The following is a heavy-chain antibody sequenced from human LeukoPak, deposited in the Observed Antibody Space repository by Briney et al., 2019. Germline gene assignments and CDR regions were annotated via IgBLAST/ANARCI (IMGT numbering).Heavy chain of an antibody. J-gene: IGHJ4*02. CDR1: GGSISSGDYY. CDR3: ARSYYYDSSGVDY. Sequence: SETLSLTCTVSGGSISSGDYYWSWIRQPPGKGLEWIGYVYYSGSTYYNPSLKSRVTISVDTSKNQFSLKLSSVTAADTAVYYCARSYYYDSSGVDYWGQGTLVTVSS. V-gene: IGHV4-30-4*01. D-gene: IGHD3-22*01. CDR2: VYYSGST.